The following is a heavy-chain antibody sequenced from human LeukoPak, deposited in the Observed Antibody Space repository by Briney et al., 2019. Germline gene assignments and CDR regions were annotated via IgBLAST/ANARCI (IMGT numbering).Heavy chain of an antibody. CDR2: INHSGST. J-gene: IGHJ3*02. Sequence: SETLSLTCAVYGGSFSGYYWSWIRQPPGKGLEWIGEINHSGSTNYNPSLKSRVTISVDTSKNQFSLKLSSVTAADTAVYYCARHKTREIGGAFDIWGQGTMVTVSS. CDR3: ARHKTREIGGAFDI. V-gene: IGHV4-34*01. D-gene: IGHD1-26*01. CDR1: GGSFSGYY.